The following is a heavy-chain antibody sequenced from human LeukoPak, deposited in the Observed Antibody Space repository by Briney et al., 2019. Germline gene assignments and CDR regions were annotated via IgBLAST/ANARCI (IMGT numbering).Heavy chain of an antibody. CDR2: ISGSGGST. CDR3: AKLRNYGSGSYGH. V-gene: IGHV3-23*01. CDR1: GFTFSSYA. J-gene: IGHJ4*02. Sequence: PGGSLKLSCAASGFTFSSYAMSWVRQAPGKGLEWVSAISGSGGSTYYADSVKGRFTISRDNSKNTLYLQMNSLRAEDTAVYYCAKLRNYGSGSYGHWGQGTLVTVSS. D-gene: IGHD3-10*01.